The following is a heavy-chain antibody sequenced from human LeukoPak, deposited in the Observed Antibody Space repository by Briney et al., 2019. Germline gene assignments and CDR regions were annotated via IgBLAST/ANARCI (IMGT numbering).Heavy chain of an antibody. CDR3: ARHVVASNVYFFDY. CDR1: GGSISSYY. J-gene: IGHJ4*02. Sequence: SETLSLTSTVSGGSISSYYWSWIRQPPGKGLEWIGYVHSSGSTNSDPSLKTRVTISLDTSKNQFSLKLSSVTAADTAVYYCARHVVASNVYFFDYWGQGTLVTVSS. V-gene: IGHV4-59*08. D-gene: IGHD2-15*01. CDR2: VHSSGST.